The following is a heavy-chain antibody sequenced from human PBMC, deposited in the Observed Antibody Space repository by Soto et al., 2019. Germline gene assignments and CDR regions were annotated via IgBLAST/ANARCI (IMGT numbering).Heavy chain of an antibody. D-gene: IGHD2-2*01. V-gene: IGHV4-59*01. CDR3: ARGSYCSSTSCYDY. Sequence: SETLSLTCTVSGGSISSYYWSWIRQPPGKGLEWIGYIYYSGSTNYNPSLKSRVTISVDTSKNQFSLKLSSVTAADTAVYYCARGSYCSSTSCYDYWGQGTLVTVSS. J-gene: IGHJ4*02. CDR1: GGSISSYY. CDR2: IYYSGST.